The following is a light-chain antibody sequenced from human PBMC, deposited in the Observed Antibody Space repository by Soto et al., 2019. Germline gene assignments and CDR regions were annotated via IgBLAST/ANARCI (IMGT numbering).Light chain of an antibody. J-gene: IGLJ1*01. CDR3: TSYTSSISYV. V-gene: IGLV2-14*03. CDR2: DVT. Sequence: QSALTQPASVAGSPGQSITISCNGTSIDVGGYNYVSWYQQHPGKAPKLMLYDVTNRPSGVSNRFSGSKSGNTASLTISGLQAEDEADYYCTSYTSSISYVFGTGTKLTVL. CDR1: SIDVGGYNY.